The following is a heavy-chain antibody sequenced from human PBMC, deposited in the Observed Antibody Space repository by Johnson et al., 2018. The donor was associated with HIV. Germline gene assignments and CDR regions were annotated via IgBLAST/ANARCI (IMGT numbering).Heavy chain of an antibody. CDR3: ASTYYNFWSGYYGAFDI. CDR1: GFTFSGSA. D-gene: IGHD3-3*01. J-gene: IGHJ3*02. CDR2: IRSKANSYAT. V-gene: IGHV3-73*02. Sequence: VQLVESGGGLVQPGGSLKLSCAASGFTFSGSAMHWVRQASGKGLEWVGRIRSKANSYATAYAASVKGRFTISRVDSKNTAYLQMNSLRAEDAAVYYCASTYYNFWSGYYGAFDIWGQGTMVTVSS.